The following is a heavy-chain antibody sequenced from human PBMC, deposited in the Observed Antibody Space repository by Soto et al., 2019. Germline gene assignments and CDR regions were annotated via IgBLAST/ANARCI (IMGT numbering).Heavy chain of an antibody. V-gene: IGHV3-21*01. CDR3: ARGYTGYCSGGTCYWFDP. CDR2: ISSSTSYI. CDR1: GFSCSSYS. D-gene: IGHD2-15*01. Sequence: EVQLVESGGGLVKPGGSLRLSCAASGFSCSSYSMNWVRQAPGKGLEWVSSISSSTSYINYADSVKGRFTISRDNAKKSLYLHMNSLRAEDTAVYYCARGYTGYCSGGTCYWFDPWGQGTLVTVSS. J-gene: IGHJ5*02.